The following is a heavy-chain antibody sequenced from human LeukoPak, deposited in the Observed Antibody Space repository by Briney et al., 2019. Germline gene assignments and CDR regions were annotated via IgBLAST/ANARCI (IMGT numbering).Heavy chain of an antibody. CDR1: RFTFSNYN. V-gene: IGHV3-21*01. J-gene: IGHJ2*01. CDR2: ISSSSSYI. Sequence: PGGSLRLSCAASRFTFSNYNMNWVRQAPGEGLEWVSSISSSSSYIYYADSVKGRFTISRDNAKNTLYLQMNSLRAEDTAVYYCASPRPGEDYYGSSYSYFDLWGRGTLVTVSS. CDR3: ASPRPGEDYYGSSYSYFDL. D-gene: IGHD3-10*01.